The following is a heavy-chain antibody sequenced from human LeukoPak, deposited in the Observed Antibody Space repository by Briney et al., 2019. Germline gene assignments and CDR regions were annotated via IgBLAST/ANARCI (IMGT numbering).Heavy chain of an antibody. Sequence: ASVKVSFKSSGDTFTTCYMHWVRQAPGQGIEWMGIIYPSGGSTSYAQKFQGRVIMTRDVSTSTVFMELSSLRSDDTAVYYCARDGVAGVYYFDYWGQGTQVTVSS. CDR2: IYPSGGST. D-gene: IGHD6-19*01. CDR1: GDTFTTCY. J-gene: IGHJ4*02. V-gene: IGHV1-46*01. CDR3: ARDGVAGVYYFDY.